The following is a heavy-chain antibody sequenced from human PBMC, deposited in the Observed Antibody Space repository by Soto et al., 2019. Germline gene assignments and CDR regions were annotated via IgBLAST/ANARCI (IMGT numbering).Heavy chain of an antibody. V-gene: IGHV1-18*01. CDR1: GYSFTRYG. J-gene: IGHJ6*02. Sequence: QVQLVQSGAEVKNPGASVKVSCKASGYSFTRYGIGWARQAPGQGREWMGWINAYNGNTNYAHNLQGRLTLTTDTATATAYMGLRSMRSNATARYYCAMVDVYVTPSPQDVGCQGTTVTVSS. CDR2: INAYNGNT. D-gene: IGHD3-16*01. CDR3: AMVDVYVTPSPQDV.